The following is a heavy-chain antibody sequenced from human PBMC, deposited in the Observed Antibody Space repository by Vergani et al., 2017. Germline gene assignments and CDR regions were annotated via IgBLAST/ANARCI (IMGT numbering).Heavy chain of an antibody. D-gene: IGHD3-10*01. CDR1: GASVNPYY. V-gene: IGHV4-59*02. Sequence: QVKLQESGPGLVKLSETLSLTCTVSGASVNPYYWSWIRQPPGKGLEWMGYVSFRGDTLYNPSVKGRITISLNTSNNQFSLYLTSVTAADTAVYYCARARICYGAGSPDYWGQGTLVTFSA. CDR3: ARARICYGAGSPDY. J-gene: IGHJ4*02. CDR2: VSFRGDT.